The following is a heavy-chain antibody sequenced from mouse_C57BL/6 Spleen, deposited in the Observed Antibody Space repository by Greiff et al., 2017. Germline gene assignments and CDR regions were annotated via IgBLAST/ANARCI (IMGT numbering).Heavy chain of an antibody. J-gene: IGHJ1*03. CDR1: GFTFSDAW. V-gene: IGHV6-6*01. CDR2: IRNKANNHAT. Sequence: EVKVEESGGGLVQPGGSMKLSCAASGFTFSDAWMDWVRQSPEKGLEWVADIRNKANNHATYYAESVKGRFTISRDDSKSSVYLQMNSLRAEDTGIYYCTDYDYVSGYFDVWGTGTTVTVSS. D-gene: IGHD2-4*01. CDR3: TDYDYVSGYFDV.